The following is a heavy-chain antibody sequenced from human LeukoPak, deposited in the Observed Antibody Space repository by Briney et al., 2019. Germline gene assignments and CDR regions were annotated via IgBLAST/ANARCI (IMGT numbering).Heavy chain of an antibody. Sequence: ASVKVSCKASGYTFTGYYMHWVRQAPGQGLEWMGWINPNSGDTNYAQKFQCRVTMTRDTSVSTAYMELTRLRSDDTAVYYCARELFAVAAATPNLFDPWGQGTLVTVSS. CDR1: GYTFTGYY. CDR3: ARELFAVAAATPNLFDP. CDR2: INPNSGDT. V-gene: IGHV1-2*02. J-gene: IGHJ5*02. D-gene: IGHD2-15*01.